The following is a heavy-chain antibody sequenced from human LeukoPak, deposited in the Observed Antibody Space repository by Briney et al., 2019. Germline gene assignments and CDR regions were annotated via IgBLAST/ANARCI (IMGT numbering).Heavy chain of an antibody. J-gene: IGHJ6*03. CDR2: ISSSGSTI. D-gene: IGHD6-25*01. Sequence: GGSLRLSCAASGFTFSSYEMNWVRQAPGKGLEWVSYISSSGSTIYYADSVKGRFTISRDNAKNSLYLQMNSLRAEDTAVYYCARAFLHSSAWTYYYFYYMDVWGKGTTVAISS. CDR1: GFTFSSYE. V-gene: IGHV3-48*03. CDR3: ARAFLHSSAWTYYYFYYMDV.